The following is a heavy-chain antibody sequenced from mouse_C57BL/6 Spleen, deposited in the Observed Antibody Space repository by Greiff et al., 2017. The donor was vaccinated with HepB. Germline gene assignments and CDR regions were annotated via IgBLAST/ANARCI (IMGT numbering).Heavy chain of an antibody. CDR2: IYPGDGDT. Sequence: VQGVESGAELVKPGASVKISCKASGYAFSSYWMNWVKQRPGKGLEWIGQIYPGDGDTNYNGKFKGKATLTADKSSSTAYMQLSSLTSEDSAVYFCASPSYYGSSYRFAYWGQGTLVTVSA. D-gene: IGHD1-1*01. CDR1: GYAFSSYW. CDR3: ASPSYYGSSYRFAY. J-gene: IGHJ3*01. V-gene: IGHV1-80*01.